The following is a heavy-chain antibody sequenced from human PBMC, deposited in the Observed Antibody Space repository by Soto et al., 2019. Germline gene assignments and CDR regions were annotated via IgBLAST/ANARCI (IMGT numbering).Heavy chain of an antibody. CDR3: ARKYYYDSSGYPSPFDP. V-gene: IGHV1-69*13. J-gene: IGHJ5*02. Sequence: GASVKVSCKASGGTFSSYAISWVRQAPGQGLEWMGGIIPIFGTANYAQKFQGRVTITADESTSTAYMELSSLRSEDTAVYYCARKYYYDSSGYPSPFDPWRQGTLVTVSS. CDR2: IIPIFGTA. CDR1: GGTFSSYA. D-gene: IGHD3-22*01.